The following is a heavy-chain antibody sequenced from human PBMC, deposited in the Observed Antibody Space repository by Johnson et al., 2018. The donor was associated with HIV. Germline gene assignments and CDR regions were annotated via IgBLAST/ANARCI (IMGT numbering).Heavy chain of an antibody. CDR1: GFTFSNYG. D-gene: IGHD2-8*01. CDR2: ISYDGSNK. Sequence: QMLLVESGGGVVQPGRSLRLSCAASGFTFSNYGMHWVHQAPGKGLEWVAVISYDGSNKYYADSVKGRFTISRDKSKNMVYLQMNSLRAEDTAVYFCARGFCSNGVCSSLLGFDAFDIWGQGTTVTVSS. J-gene: IGHJ3*02. CDR3: ARGFCSNGVCSSLLGFDAFDI. V-gene: IGHV3-30*03.